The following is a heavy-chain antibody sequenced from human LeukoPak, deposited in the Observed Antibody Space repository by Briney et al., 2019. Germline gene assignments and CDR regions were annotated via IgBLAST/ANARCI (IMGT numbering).Heavy chain of an antibody. D-gene: IGHD3-10*01. V-gene: IGHV3-23*01. J-gene: IGHJ4*02. Sequence: RPGGSLRLSCAASGFTFSRYAMSWVRQAPGKGLEWVSAIGGSGGNTYYADSVKGRFTISRDNSKNTLSLQMNSLGAEDTAVYYCAKDGVYGSGSSYYFDYWGQGTLVTVSS. CDR1: GFTFSRYA. CDR3: AKDGVYGSGSSYYFDY. CDR2: IGGSGGNT.